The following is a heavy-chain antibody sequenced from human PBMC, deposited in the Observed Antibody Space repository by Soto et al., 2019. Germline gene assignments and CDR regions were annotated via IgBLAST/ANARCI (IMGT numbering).Heavy chain of an antibody. Sequence: KLGGSLRLSCAASGFTFSSYSMNWVRQAPGKGLEWVSSISSSSSYIYYADSVKGRFTISRDNAKNSLYLQMNSLRAEDTAVYYCARDSLDCSGGSCYWGPAFDYWGQGTLVTVSS. V-gene: IGHV3-21*01. CDR3: ARDSLDCSGGSCYWGPAFDY. D-gene: IGHD2-15*01. CDR1: GFTFSSYS. CDR2: ISSSSSYI. J-gene: IGHJ4*02.